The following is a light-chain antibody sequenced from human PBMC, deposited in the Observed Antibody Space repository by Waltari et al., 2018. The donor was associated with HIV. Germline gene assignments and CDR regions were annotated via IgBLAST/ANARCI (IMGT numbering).Light chain of an antibody. V-gene: IGLV1-47*01. CDR1: RSNIGSKY. CDR3: ATWDDSLSGWV. J-gene: IGLJ3*02. CDR2: RNN. Sequence: QSVLTQPPSASGTPGQRVTISCSGGRSNIGSKYVYWYQQLPGTAPKLLMYRNNQRPSGVPDRFSGSKSGTSASLAISGLRSEDEADYFCATWDDSLSGWVFGGGTNLTVL.